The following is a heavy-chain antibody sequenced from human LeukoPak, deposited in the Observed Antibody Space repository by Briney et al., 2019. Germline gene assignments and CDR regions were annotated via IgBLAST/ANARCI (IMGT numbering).Heavy chain of an antibody. D-gene: IGHD6-13*01. CDR1: RFSFSSYW. V-gene: IGHV3-7*01. Sequence: GGSLRLSCAASRFSFSSYWMSWVRQPPGKGLEWVANIKHDGSEKYYVDSVKDRFTISRDNAKNSLYLQMNSLRAEDTAVYYCARVGTAEGTLEDYWGKGTLVTVSS. J-gene: IGHJ4*02. CDR3: ARVGTAEGTLEDY. CDR2: IKHDGSEK.